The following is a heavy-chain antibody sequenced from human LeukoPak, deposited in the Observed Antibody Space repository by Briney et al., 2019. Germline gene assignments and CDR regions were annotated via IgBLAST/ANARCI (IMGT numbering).Heavy chain of an antibody. Sequence: GGSLRLSCAASGFTFSSYAMSWVRQAPGKGLEWVSAISGSGGGTYYADSVKGRFTISRENSKNTRYLQMNSLRAEDTAVYYCAKEASSYDFWSGYYRYWGQGTLVTVSS. V-gene: IGHV3-23*01. CDR2: ISGSGGGT. J-gene: IGHJ4*02. CDR1: GFTFSSYA. D-gene: IGHD3-3*01. CDR3: AKEASSYDFWSGYYRY.